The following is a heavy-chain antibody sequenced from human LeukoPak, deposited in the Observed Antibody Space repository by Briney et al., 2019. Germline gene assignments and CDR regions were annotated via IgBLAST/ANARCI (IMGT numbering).Heavy chain of an antibody. J-gene: IGHJ5*02. CDR3: ARADRLHGGPYLIGP. V-gene: IGHV1-2*02. Sequence: ASVTVYYKTSGYTFNDYYLHWVRQAPGQGLEWMGWINPNSGRTSSAQKFQGRVTMTRDTSIATVYMEVTWLTSDDTAIYYCARADRLHGGPYLIGPWGQGTLVTVSS. D-gene: IGHD3-16*01. CDR1: GYTFNDYY. CDR2: INPNSGRT.